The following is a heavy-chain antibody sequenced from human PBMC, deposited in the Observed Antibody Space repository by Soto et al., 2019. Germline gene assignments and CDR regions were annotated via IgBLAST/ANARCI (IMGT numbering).Heavy chain of an antibody. Sequence: PLETLPLTCAVQGGSCSDYYWSWIRQPPGKGLEWIGEIHHSGSTNYNPSLKSRVTISLDTSKNQFSLKLSSVTAADAAVYYCASYGRGTYYYGYYFHHWGQGTPLTVSS. CDR2: IHHSGST. D-gene: IGHD3-10*01. CDR1: GGSCSDYY. CDR3: ASYGRGTYYYGYYFHH. J-gene: IGHJ4*02. V-gene: IGHV4-34*01.